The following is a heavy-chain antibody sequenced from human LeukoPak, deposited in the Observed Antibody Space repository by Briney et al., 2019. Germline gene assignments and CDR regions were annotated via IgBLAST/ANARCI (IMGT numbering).Heavy chain of an antibody. Sequence: GGSLRLSCAASGFTFTNYAMSWVRQAPGKGLQWVSAVSGGGGSTSYADSVKGRLTISRDNSKNTLYLQMNSLRDEDTAVYYCAKRGSSSPHSFDYWGQGTLVTVSS. CDR2: VSGGGGST. V-gene: IGHV3-23*01. CDR1: GFTFTNYA. D-gene: IGHD2-2*01. CDR3: AKRGSSSPHSFDY. J-gene: IGHJ4*02.